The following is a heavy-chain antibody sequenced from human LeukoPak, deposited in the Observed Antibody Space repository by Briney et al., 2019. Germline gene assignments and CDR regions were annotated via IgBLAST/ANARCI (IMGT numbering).Heavy chain of an antibody. Sequence: KPGGSLRLSCAASGFTSSDYYMSWIRQAPGKGLEWVSYISSSGSTIYYADSVKGRFTISRDNAKNSLYLQMNSLRAEDTAVYYCASRYGSGSYYPFDYWGQGTLVTVSS. CDR3: ASRYGSGSYYPFDY. J-gene: IGHJ4*02. V-gene: IGHV3-11*01. CDR2: ISSSGSTI. CDR1: GFTSSDYY. D-gene: IGHD3-10*01.